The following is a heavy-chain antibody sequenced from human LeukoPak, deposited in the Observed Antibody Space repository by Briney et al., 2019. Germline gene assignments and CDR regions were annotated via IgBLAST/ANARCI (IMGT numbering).Heavy chain of an antibody. V-gene: IGHV1-69*04. CDR1: GGTFSSYA. Sequence: SLKVSCKASGGTFSSYAISWVRQAPGQGLEWMGRIIPILGIANYAQKFQGRVTITAGKSTSTDYMELSSLRSEDTAVYYCASPIVVVPAAMADNYYYGMDVWGQGTTVTVSS. J-gene: IGHJ6*02. CDR2: IIPILGIA. CDR3: ASPIVVVPAAMADNYYYGMDV. D-gene: IGHD2-2*01.